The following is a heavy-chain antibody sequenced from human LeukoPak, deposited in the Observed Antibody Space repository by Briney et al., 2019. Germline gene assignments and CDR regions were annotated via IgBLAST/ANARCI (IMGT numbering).Heavy chain of an antibody. J-gene: IGHJ4*02. CDR2: ISGSGGST. V-gene: IGHV3-23*01. D-gene: IGHD2-15*01. CDR3: AKDPLAAHFDY. CDR1: GFTFSSYT. Sequence: QPGGSLRLSCAASGFTFSSYTMSWARQAPGKGLEWVSAISGSGGSTYYADSVKGRFTISRDNSKNTLYLQMNSLRAEDTAVCYCAKDPLAAHFDYWGQGTLVTVSS.